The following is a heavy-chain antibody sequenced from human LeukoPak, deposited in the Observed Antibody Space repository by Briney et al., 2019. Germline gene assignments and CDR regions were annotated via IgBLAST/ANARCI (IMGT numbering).Heavy chain of an antibody. CDR2: IYYSGST. J-gene: IGHJ4*02. Sequence: SETLSLTSTVSGGSISSYYWSWIRQPPGKGLEWIGYIYYSGSTNYNPSLKSRVTISVDTSKNQFSLKLSSVTAADTAVYYCARGRPGFDYWGQGTLVIVSS. CDR3: ARGRPGFDY. V-gene: IGHV4-59*01. CDR1: GGSISSYY.